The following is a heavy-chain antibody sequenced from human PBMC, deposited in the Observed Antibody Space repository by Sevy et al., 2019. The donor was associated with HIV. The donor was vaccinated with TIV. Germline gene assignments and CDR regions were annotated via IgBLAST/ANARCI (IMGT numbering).Heavy chain of an antibody. CDR1: EFTFSSYS. V-gene: IGHV3-48*02. D-gene: IGHD6-13*01. CDR3: ARLGPIAAAGNNWFDP. CDR2: ISSSSSTI. J-gene: IGHJ5*02. Sequence: GGSLRLSCAASEFTFSSYSMNWVRQAPGKGLEWVSYISSSSSTIYYADSVKGRFTISRDNAKNSLYLQMNSLRDEDTAVYYCARLGPIAAAGNNWFDPWGQGTLVTVSS.